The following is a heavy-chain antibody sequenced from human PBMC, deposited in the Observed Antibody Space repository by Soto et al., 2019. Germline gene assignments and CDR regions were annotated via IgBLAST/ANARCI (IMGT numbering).Heavy chain of an antibody. CDR1: GFTFSSYA. CDR2: ISGSGGST. J-gene: IGHJ3*02. Sequence: SLRLSCAASGFTFSSYAMSWVRQAPGKGLEWVSAISGSGGSTYYADSVKGRFTISIDNSKNTLYLQMNSLRAEDTAVYYCAKVIRLGELPPPDPFDIWGQGRMVTVSS. V-gene: IGHV3-23*01. CDR3: AKVIRLGELPPPDPFDI. D-gene: IGHD1-7*01.